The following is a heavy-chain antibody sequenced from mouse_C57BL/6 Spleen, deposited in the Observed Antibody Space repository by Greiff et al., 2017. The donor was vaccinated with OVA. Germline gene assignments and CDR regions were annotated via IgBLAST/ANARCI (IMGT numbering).Heavy chain of an antibody. Sequence: QVQLQQPGAELVKPGASVKLSCKASGYTFTSYWMQWVKQRPGQGLEWIGEIDPSDSYTNYHPKFKGKATLTVDTSSSTAYMQLSSLTSEDSAFYYCARAGYGSSLWYFDVWGTGTTVTVSS. J-gene: IGHJ1*03. CDR1: GYTFTSYW. CDR3: ARAGYGSSLWYFDV. V-gene: IGHV1-50*01. CDR2: IDPSDSYT. D-gene: IGHD1-1*01.